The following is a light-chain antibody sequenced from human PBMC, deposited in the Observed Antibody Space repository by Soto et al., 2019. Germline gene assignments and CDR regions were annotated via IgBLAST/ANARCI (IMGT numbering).Light chain of an antibody. CDR2: GAS. J-gene: IGKJ2*01. V-gene: IGKV3-15*01. CDR3: QQYNNWPPNT. CDR1: QSVSSN. Sequence: EIVMTQSPATLSVSPGERATLSCRASQSVSSNLAWYQQKPGQAPRLLIYGASTRATGIPARFSGSGSVTEFTLTISSLQTEDFAVYYCQQYNNWPPNTFGQGTKLDIK.